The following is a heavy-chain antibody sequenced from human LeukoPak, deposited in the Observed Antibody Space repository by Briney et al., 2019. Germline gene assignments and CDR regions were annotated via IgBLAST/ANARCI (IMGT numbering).Heavy chain of an antibody. CDR3: ARGVSSYSIAVAVGYYYYYYMDV. J-gene: IGHJ6*03. V-gene: IGHV4-4*07. Sequence: SETLSLTCTVSGGSISSYYWSWIRQPAGKGLEWIGRIYTSGSTNCNPSLKSRVTMSVDTSKNQFSLKLSSVTAADTAVYYCARGVSSYSIAVAVGYYYYYYMDVWGKGTTVTVSS. CDR2: IYTSGST. D-gene: IGHD6-19*01. CDR1: GGSISSYY.